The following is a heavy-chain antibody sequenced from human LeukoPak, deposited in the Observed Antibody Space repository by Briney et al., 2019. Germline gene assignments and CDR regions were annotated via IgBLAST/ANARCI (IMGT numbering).Heavy chain of an antibody. CDR3: ARPPFLRGYSYGF. V-gene: IGHV1-2*02. D-gene: IGHD5-18*01. J-gene: IGHJ4*02. CDR2: INPNSGGT. Sequence: ASVKVSCKASGYTFTGYYMHWVRQAPGQGLEWMGWINPNSGGTNYAQKFQGRVTMTRDTSISAAYMELSRLRSDDTAVYYCARPPFLRGYSYGFWGQGTLVTVSS. CDR1: GYTFTGYY.